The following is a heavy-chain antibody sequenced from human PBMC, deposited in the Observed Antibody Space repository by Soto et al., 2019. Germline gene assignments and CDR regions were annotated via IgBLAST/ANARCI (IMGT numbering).Heavy chain of an antibody. CDR3: RTVVHHLLRNFDY. V-gene: IGHV1-69*12. D-gene: IGHD3-10*01. CDR2: IIPVFGTA. Sequence: QVQLVQSGAEVKKPGSSVKVSCKAPGGTFSSYAISWVRQAPGQGLEWMGGIIPVFGTANYAQKFQGRVTITADESTSTAYMELSSLRSEDTAVYYCRTVVHHLLRNFDYWGQGTLVTVSS. J-gene: IGHJ4*02. CDR1: GGTFSSYA.